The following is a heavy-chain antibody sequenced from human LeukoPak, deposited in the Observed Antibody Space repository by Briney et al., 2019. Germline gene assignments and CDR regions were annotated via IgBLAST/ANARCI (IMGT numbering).Heavy chain of an antibody. D-gene: IGHD4/OR15-4a*01. Sequence: SETLSLTCAVYGGSFSGYYWSLIRQPPGKGLEWIGKINHSGSTNYNPSLKSRVTISVDTSKNQFSLKLSSVTAADTAVYYCARLTAHLPYYYGMDVWGQGTTVTVSS. J-gene: IGHJ6*02. V-gene: IGHV4-34*01. CDR3: ARLTAHLPYYYGMDV. CDR1: GGSFSGYY. CDR2: INHSGST.